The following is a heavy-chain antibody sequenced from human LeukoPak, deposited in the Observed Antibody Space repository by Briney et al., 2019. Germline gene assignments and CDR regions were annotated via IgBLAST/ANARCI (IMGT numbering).Heavy chain of an antibody. CDR2: ISSSSSYI. Sequence: GGSLRLSCAASGFTFSSYCMNWVRQAPGKGLEWVSSISSSSSYIYYADSVKGRFTISRDNAKNSLYLQMNSLRAEDTAVYYCARATAAGPAFDYWGQGTLVTVSS. V-gene: IGHV3-21*01. D-gene: IGHD6-13*01. J-gene: IGHJ4*02. CDR1: GFTFSSYC. CDR3: ARATAAGPAFDY.